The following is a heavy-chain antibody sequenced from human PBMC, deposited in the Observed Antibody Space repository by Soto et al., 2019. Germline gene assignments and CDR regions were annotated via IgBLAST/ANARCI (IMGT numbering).Heavy chain of an antibody. D-gene: IGHD2-2*01. Sequence: GGSLRLSCAASGFTFSSYAMNWVRQAPGKGLEWVSAISDSGGSTYYADSVKGRFTISRDNAKNTLYLQMNSLSAEDTAVYYCAKGPAAPYYFYYNLDVWGKGTTVTVSS. CDR3: AKGPAAPYYFYYNLDV. V-gene: IGHV3-23*01. J-gene: IGHJ6*03. CDR1: GFTFSSYA. CDR2: ISDSGGST.